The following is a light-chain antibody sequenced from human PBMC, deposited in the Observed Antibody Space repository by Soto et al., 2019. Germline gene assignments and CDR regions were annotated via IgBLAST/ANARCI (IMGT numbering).Light chain of an antibody. J-gene: IGKJ2*01. Sequence: IVMTQSPATLSVSPGERATLSCGASQNVGSNLAWYHQKPGQAPRLLISGASTRATGLPPRFSGSGSGTEFTLTISSLQSEDVGVYYCQQYNRWPYTFGQGTNLEIK. CDR1: QNVGSN. V-gene: IGKV3-15*01. CDR2: GAS. CDR3: QQYNRWPYT.